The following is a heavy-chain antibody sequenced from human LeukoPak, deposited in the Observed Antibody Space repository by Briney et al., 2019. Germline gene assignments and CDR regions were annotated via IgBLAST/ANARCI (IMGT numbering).Heavy chain of an antibody. J-gene: IGHJ4*02. CDR1: GYTFTGYY. Sequence: ASVKVSCKASGYTFTGYYMRWVRQAPGQGLEWMGWINPNSGGTNYAQKFQGRVTMTRDTSISTAYMDLSRLRSDDTAVYYCAREGAYGYYAFDYWGQGTLVTVSS. D-gene: IGHD4-17*01. CDR3: AREGAYGYYAFDY. V-gene: IGHV1-2*02. CDR2: INPNSGGT.